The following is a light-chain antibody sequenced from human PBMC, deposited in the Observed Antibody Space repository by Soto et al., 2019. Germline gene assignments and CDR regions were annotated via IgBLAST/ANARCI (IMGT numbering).Light chain of an antibody. J-gene: IGKJ2*01. CDR2: GAS. Sequence: IVLTQSPGTLSLSPGERATFSCRASQSVTSTYLAWYQVRPGQAPRLLIYGASSRATGIPDRFSASGSGTDFTLTISRLEPEDFAVYYCQQYDSSSFTFGQGTKLEI. CDR3: QQYDSSSFT. CDR1: QSVTSTY. V-gene: IGKV3-20*01.